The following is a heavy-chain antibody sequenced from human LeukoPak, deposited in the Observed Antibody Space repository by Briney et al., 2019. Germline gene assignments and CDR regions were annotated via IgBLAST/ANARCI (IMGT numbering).Heavy chain of an antibody. J-gene: IGHJ6*02. CDR3: ARDGLSGGMDV. V-gene: IGHV1-2*02. Sequence: ASVKVSCKASGYTFTGYYIHWVRQAPGQGLEWMGWINPSSSATSYAQMFQGRVTMTRDTSISTAYMELSRLRSDDTAVYYCARDGLSGGMDVWGQGTTVTVSS. CDR1: GYTFTGYY. CDR2: INPSSSAT. D-gene: IGHD2/OR15-2a*01.